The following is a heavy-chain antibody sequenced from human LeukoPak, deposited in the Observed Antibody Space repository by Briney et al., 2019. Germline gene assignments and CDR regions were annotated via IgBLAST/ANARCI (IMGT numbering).Heavy chain of an antibody. D-gene: IGHD2-15*01. CDR2: INPNSGGT. CDR1: GYTFTGYY. Sequence: AAVKVSCKASGYTFTGYYMHWVRQAPGQGLEWMGWINPNSGGTNYAQKFQGRVTMTRDTSISTAYMELSRLRSDDTAVYYCARVGGSSGSKFDYWGQGTLVTVSS. CDR3: ARVGGSSGSKFDY. J-gene: IGHJ4*02. V-gene: IGHV1-2*02.